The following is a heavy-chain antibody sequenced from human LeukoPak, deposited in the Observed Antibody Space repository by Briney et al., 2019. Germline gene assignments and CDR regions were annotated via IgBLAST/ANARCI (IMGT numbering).Heavy chain of an antibody. J-gene: IGHJ4*02. CDR2: INHSGST. CDR3: ARGRYLTTLGGAAAGFLDS. CDR1: GGSFSGYY. Sequence: SETLSLTCGVNGGSFSGYYWNWIRQTPGKGLEWIGEINHSGSTNYNPSLKRRVTISVDTSQKQFSLILTSVTAADTAVYYCARGRYLTTLGGAAAGFLDSWGQGTLVTVSS. D-gene: IGHD6-13*01. V-gene: IGHV4-34*01.